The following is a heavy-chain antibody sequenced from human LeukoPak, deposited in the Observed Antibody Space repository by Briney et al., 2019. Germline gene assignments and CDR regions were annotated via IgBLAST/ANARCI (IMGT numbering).Heavy chain of an antibody. CDR1: GFTFSSYA. CDR3: AKYAAARGVPYYYYGVDV. CDR2: ISGSGGST. J-gene: IGHJ6*02. Sequence: GGSLRLSCAASGFTFSSYAMSWVRLAPGKGLEWVSAISGSGGSTYYADSVKGRFTISRDNSKNTLYLQMNSLRAEDTAVYYCAKYAAARGVPYYYYGVDVWGQGTTVTVSS. D-gene: IGHD3-10*01. V-gene: IGHV3-23*01.